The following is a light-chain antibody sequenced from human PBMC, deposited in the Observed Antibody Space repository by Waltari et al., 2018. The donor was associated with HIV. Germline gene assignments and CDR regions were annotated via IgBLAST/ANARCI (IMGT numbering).Light chain of an antibody. CDR1: SSNIGDNY. Sequence: QSALTQPPSTSGTPGQTVTIPCSGSSSNIGDNYVSWYQQLPGTAPKLLIYRNSQRPSGVRDRFSGSKSGTSASLAINDLRSEDEAEYHCAAWDDSLSGWVFGGVTNLTVL. CDR3: AAWDDSLSGWV. J-gene: IGLJ3*02. CDR2: RNS. V-gene: IGLV1-47*01.